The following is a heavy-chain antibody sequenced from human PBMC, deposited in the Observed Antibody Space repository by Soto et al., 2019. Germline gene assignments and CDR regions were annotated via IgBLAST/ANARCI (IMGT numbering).Heavy chain of an antibody. CDR1: GFTFSSYW. J-gene: IGHJ6*02. D-gene: IGHD6-19*01. CDR3: ARGYSSGWSHHYYYYYGMDV. CDR2: INSDGSST. Sequence: GGSLRLSCAASGFTFSSYWMHWVHQAPGKGLVWVSRINSDGSSTSYADSVKGRFTISRDNAKNTLYLQMNSLRAEDTAVYYCARGYSSGWSHHYYYYYGMDVWGQGTTVTVSS. V-gene: IGHV3-74*01.